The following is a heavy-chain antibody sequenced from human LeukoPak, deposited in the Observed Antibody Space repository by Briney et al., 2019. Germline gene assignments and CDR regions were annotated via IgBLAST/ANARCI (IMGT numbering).Heavy chain of an antibody. J-gene: IGHJ3*02. D-gene: IGHD3-16*01. Sequence: PSGTLSLTCGVSGGSISGTNWWSWVRQPPGQGLEWIGEISLRGLTNYNPSLRSRLTMSLDESKNQVSLNLTSVTAADTAVYYCARTSLESGGPAFDIWGQGTMVTVSS. CDR3: ARTSLESGGPAFDI. V-gene: IGHV4-4*02. CDR1: GGSISGTNW. CDR2: ISLRGLT.